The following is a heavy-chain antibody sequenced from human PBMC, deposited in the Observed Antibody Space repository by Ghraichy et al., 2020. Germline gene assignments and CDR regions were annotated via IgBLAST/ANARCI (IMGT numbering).Heavy chain of an antibody. Sequence: GESLNISCAASGFTFSSDAMTWVRQAPGKGLEWVSGISGSGAGTYYADSVKGRFTISRDNSKNTLYLQMNSLRAEDTAVYYCAKGGLRAPPYLDYWGQGTLVTVSS. J-gene: IGHJ4*02. V-gene: IGHV3-23*01. CDR2: ISGSGAGT. CDR3: AKGGLRAPPYLDY. D-gene: IGHD4-17*01. CDR1: GFTFSSDA.